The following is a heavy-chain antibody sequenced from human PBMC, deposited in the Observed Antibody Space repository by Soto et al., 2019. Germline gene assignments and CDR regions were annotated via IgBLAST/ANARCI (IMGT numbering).Heavy chain of an antibody. Sequence: EVQLLESGGGLVRPGGSLRLSCAASGFTFYNYAMNWVRQAPGKGLEWVSTNRGGGDGTYYADSVKGRFTISRDNSRNTVYLQMISLRAEDTAVYYCAKKGLGSLATYCTTGDCHYAFDVWGQGTLVTVSS. CDR2: NRGGGDGT. CDR3: AKKGLGSLATYCTTGDCHYAFDV. D-gene: IGHD2-8*01. J-gene: IGHJ3*01. CDR1: GFTFYNYA. V-gene: IGHV3-23*01.